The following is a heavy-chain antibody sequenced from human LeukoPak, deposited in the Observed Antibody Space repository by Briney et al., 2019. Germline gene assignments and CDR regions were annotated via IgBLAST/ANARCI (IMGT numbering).Heavy chain of an antibody. CDR1: GGSISSGGYY. CDR3: ARDVLLWNRYFDL. CDR2: INHSGST. D-gene: IGHD3-10*01. V-gene: IGHV4-30-2*01. J-gene: IGHJ2*01. Sequence: PSQTLSLTCTVSGGSISSGGYYWSWIRQPPGKGLEWIGEINHSGSTNYNPSLKSRVTISVDTSKNQFSLKLSSVTAADTAVYYCARDVLLWNRYFDLWGRGTLVTVSS.